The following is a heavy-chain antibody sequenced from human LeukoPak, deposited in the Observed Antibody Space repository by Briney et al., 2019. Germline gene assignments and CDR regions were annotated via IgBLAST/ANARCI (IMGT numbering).Heavy chain of an antibody. CDR3: ARGARHFDY. Sequence: SETLSLTCAVYGGSFSGYYWSWIRQPPGKGLEWIGEINHSGSTNYNPSLKSRVTISVDTSKNQFSLKLSSVTAADTAVYYCARGARHFDYWGQGTLVTVSS. CDR1: GGSFSGYY. CDR2: INHSGST. V-gene: IGHV4-34*01. J-gene: IGHJ4*02.